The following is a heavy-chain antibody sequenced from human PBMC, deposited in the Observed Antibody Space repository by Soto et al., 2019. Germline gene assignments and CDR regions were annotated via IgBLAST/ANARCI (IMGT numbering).Heavy chain of an antibody. CDR2: ISSSSSTI. CDR1: GFTFSSYS. J-gene: IGHJ4*02. CDR3: ARDPVAVTTFHNYFDY. D-gene: IGHD4-17*01. Sequence: GGSLRLSCAASGFTFSSYSMNWVRQAPGKGLEWVSYISSSSSTIYYADSVKGRFTISRDNAKNSLYLQMNSLRAEDTAVCYWARDPVAVTTFHNYFDYWGQGTLVTVSS. V-gene: IGHV3-48*01.